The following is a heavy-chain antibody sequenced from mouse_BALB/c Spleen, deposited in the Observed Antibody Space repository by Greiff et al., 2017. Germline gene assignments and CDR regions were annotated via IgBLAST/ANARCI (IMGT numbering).Heavy chain of an antibody. Sequence: EVKLVESGGGLVQPGGSLKLSCAASGFTFSSYTMSWVRQTPEKRLEWVAYISNGGGSTYYPDTVKGRFTISRDNAKNTLYLQMSSLKSEDTAMYYCARRRFDGGFAYWGQGTLGTVSA. J-gene: IGHJ3*01. CDR2: ISNGGGST. CDR3: ARRRFDGGFAY. CDR1: GFTFSSYT. V-gene: IGHV5-12-2*01.